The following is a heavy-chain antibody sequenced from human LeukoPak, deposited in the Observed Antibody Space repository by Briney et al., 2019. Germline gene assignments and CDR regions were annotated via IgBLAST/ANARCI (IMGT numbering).Heavy chain of an antibody. Sequence: MPSETLSLTCAVYGGSFSGYYWSWIRQPPGKGLEWIGEINHSGTTNYNPSLKSRVTISVDTSKNQFSLKLSSVTAADTAVYYCAGTAAAGTIWIYNWFDPWGQGTLVTVSS. D-gene: IGHD6-13*01. CDR3: AGTAAAGTIWIYNWFDP. CDR1: GGSFSGYY. V-gene: IGHV4-34*01. J-gene: IGHJ5*02. CDR2: INHSGTT.